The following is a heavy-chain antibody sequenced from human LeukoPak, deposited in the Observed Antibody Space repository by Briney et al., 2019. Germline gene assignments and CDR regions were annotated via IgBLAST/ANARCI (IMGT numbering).Heavy chain of an antibody. D-gene: IGHD3-3*01. CDR3: TRENHDFWSGYYFDY. CDR1: GFTFNSYN. Sequence: GGSLRLSCAASGFTFNSYNMNWVRQAPGKGLEWVGRIKSKTDGGTTDYPAPVKGRFTISRDDSKNTLYLQMNSLKTEDTAVYYCTRENHDFWSGYYFDYWGQGTLVTVSS. V-gene: IGHV3-15*07. J-gene: IGHJ4*02. CDR2: IKSKTDGGTT.